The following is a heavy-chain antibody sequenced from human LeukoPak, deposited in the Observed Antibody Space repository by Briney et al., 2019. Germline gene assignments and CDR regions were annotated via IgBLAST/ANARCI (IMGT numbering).Heavy chain of an antibody. V-gene: IGHV3-7*05. CDR3: ARASDPWLQLT. CDR2: IKQDGSEK. J-gene: IGHJ5*02. Sequence: GGSLRLSCAASGFTFSNYWMIWVRQAPGKGLEWVGNIKQDGSEKRYADSVRGRFTISRDNAQTSLYLQMNSLRAEDTAVCYCARASDPWLQLTWGQGTLVTVPS. CDR1: GFTFSNYW. D-gene: IGHD5-24*01.